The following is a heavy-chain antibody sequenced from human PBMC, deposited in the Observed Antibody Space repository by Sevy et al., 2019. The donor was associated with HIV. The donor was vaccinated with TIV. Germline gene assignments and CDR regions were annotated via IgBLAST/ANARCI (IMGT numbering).Heavy chain of an antibody. V-gene: IGHV4-59*01. CDR1: GGSISSYY. J-gene: IGHJ6*02. Sequence: SETLSLTCTVSGGSISSYYWSWIRQPPGKGLEWIGYIYYSGSTNYNPSLKSRVTISVDTSKNQFSLKLSSVTAADTAVYYCARGVGAYYYGMDVWGQWTTVTVSS. CDR2: IYYSGST. CDR3: ARGVGAYYYGMDV.